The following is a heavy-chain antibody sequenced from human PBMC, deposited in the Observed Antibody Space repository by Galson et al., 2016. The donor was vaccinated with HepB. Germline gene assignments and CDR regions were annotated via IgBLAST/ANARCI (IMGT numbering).Heavy chain of an antibody. CDR3: AKGLRYNAFMGGYYFDS. J-gene: IGHJ4*02. V-gene: IGHV3-30*18. Sequence: SLRLSCAASGFTFSGYGMHWVRQAPGKGLEWVAVILSDGSNKDYADSVKGRFTISRDNSKNTVYLQMNSLRAEDTAVYYCAKGLRYNAFMGGYYFDSWGQGTPVAVSS. D-gene: IGHD5-12*01. CDR2: ILSDGSNK. CDR1: GFTFSGYG.